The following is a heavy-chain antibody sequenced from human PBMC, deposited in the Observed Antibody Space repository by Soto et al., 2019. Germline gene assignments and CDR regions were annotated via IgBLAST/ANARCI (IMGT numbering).Heavy chain of an antibody. Sequence: PGESLKISCKGSGYSFFSHWIGWVRQMPGKGLEWVGIIYPADSETRYSPSFQGQVTISVDKSINTAYLQRSSLKASDTAMYYCARRPWLSGYYDYWGQGTLVTVSS. V-gene: IGHV5-51*01. D-gene: IGHD3-22*01. CDR1: GYSFFSHW. J-gene: IGHJ4*02. CDR3: ARRPWLSGYYDY. CDR2: IYPADSET.